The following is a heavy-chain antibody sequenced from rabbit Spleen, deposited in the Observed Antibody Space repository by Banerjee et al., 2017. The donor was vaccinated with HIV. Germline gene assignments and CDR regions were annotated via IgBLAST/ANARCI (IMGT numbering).Heavy chain of an antibody. D-gene: IGHD8-1*01. CDR1: GFSFNVNYD. J-gene: IGHJ6*01. Sequence: LVESGGGLVQPGASLTLTCTASGFSFNVNYDMCWVRQAPGKGLEWIACIYTGSSGSTYYASWAKGRFTCSKTSSTTVTLQMTSLTVADTATYFCARDTGSSFSSYGMDLWGPGTLVTVS. CDR3: ARDTGSSFSSYGMDL. CDR2: IYTGSSGST. V-gene: IGHV1S40*01.